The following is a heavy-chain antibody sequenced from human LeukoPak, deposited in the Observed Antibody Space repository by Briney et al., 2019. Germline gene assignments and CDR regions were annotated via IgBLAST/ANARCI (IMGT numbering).Heavy chain of an antibody. CDR1: GFTFNTYT. J-gene: IGHJ4*02. CDR2: INSRGTKI. V-gene: IGHV3-21*01. CDR3: AKESGDCGADCLALNDY. Sequence: PGGSLRLSCAASGFTFNTYTMSWVRQAPGKGLEWVSSINSRGTKIYYADSVKGRFTVSRDNTKNSLHLQMDSLRDEDTAVYFCAKESGDCGADCLALNDYWGQGTLVTVSS. D-gene: IGHD2-21*02.